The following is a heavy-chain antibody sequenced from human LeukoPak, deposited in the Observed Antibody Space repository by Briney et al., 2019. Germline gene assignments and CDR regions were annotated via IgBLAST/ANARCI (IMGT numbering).Heavy chain of an antibody. CDR1: GGSFSGYY. CDR3: AGHLYSATYYY. Sequence: SETLSLTCAVYGGSFSGYYRSWIRQPPGKGLEWIGEINHSGSTNYNPSLKSRVTISVDTSKNQFSLKLSSVTAADTAVYYCAGHLYSATYYYWGQGTLVTISS. V-gene: IGHV4-34*01. CDR2: INHSGST. D-gene: IGHD1-26*01. J-gene: IGHJ4*02.